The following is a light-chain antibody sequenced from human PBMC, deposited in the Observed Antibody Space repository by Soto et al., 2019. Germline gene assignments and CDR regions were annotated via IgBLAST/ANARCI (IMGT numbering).Light chain of an antibody. Sequence: SYEVTQPPSVSVAPGQTYRMTCGGNNIGICSVQWYQQRPGQSPVLVVYDGSDRPSGIPERFSGSNSGNTATLTIGRVEAADEADYYCQVWDNNGGHNYVFGTGTKVTV. V-gene: IGLV3-21*02. CDR3: QVWDNNGGHNYV. CDR2: DGS. CDR1: NIGICS. J-gene: IGLJ1*01.